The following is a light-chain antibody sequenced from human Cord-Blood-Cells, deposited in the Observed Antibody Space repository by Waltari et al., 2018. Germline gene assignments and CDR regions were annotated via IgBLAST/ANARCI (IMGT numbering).Light chain of an antibody. Sequence: DIQMTKSLSSTSAFVGDRVTITCRARQSISSYLNWYQQQPGKAPELLVYASSSLQSGVPSMFSGSGSETDCTLTIISLQSEDFATYYCQQSDSTRLTFGGGTKVEIK. V-gene: IGKV1-39*01. CDR3: QQSDSTRLT. J-gene: IGKJ4*01. CDR2: ASS. CDR1: QSISSY.